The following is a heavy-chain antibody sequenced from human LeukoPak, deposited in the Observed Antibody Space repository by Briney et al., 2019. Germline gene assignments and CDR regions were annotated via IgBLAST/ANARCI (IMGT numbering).Heavy chain of an antibody. CDR2: ISGSGGST. CDR1: GFTFSSYA. CDR3: AKYRSRAIAAAGDALDI. J-gene: IGHJ3*02. D-gene: IGHD6-25*01. Sequence: PGGSLRPSCAASGFTFSSYAMSWVRQAPGKGLEWVSAISGSGGSTYYADSVKGRFTISRDNSKNTLYLQMNSLRAEDTAVYYCAKYRSRAIAAAGDALDIWGQGTMVTVSS. V-gene: IGHV3-23*01.